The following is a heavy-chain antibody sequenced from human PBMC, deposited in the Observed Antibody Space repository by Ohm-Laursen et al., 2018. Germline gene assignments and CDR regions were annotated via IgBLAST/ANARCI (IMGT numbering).Heavy chain of an antibody. CDR1: GGSISSYY. V-gene: IGHV4-59*01. D-gene: IGHD3-3*01. CDR2: IYYSGST. CDR3: ARGPTTIFGVVPDWYFDL. Sequence: TLSRTCTVSGGSISSYYWSWIRQPPGKGLEWIGYIYYSGSTNYNPSLKSRVTISVDTSKNQFSLKLSSVTAADTAVYYCARGPTTIFGVVPDWYFDLWGRGTLVTVSS. J-gene: IGHJ2*01.